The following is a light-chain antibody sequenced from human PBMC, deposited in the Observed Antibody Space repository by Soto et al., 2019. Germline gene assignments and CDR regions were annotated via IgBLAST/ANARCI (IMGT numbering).Light chain of an antibody. CDR3: QSYATGLGVLYV. J-gene: IGLJ1*01. CDR2: GNN. V-gene: IGLV1-40*01. Sequence: VLTQPPSVSGAPGQRVTISCTGSSSNIGAGYDVHWYQQLPGTAPKLLIYGNNNRPSGVPDRFSGSKSGTSASLAVTGLQAEDEADYYCQSYATGLGVLYVFGTGTKVTVL. CDR1: SSNIGAGYD.